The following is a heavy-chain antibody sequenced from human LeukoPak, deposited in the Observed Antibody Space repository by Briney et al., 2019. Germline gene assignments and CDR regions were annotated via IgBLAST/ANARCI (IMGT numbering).Heavy chain of an antibody. CDR2: IYPGDSDT. D-gene: IGHD2-2*01. CDR3: ARGRYCSSISCYGFDY. CDR1: GYSFTSYW. Sequence: GESLKISCKGSGYSFTSYWIGWVRQMPGKGLEWMGIIYPGDSDTRYSPSFQGQVTISADKSISTAYLQWSSLKASDTAMYYCARGRYCSSISCYGFDYWGQGTLVTVSS. J-gene: IGHJ4*02. V-gene: IGHV5-51*01.